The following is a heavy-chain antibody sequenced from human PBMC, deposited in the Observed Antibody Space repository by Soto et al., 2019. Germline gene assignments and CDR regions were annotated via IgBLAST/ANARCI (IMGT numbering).Heavy chain of an antibody. V-gene: IGHV3-7*01. D-gene: IGHD3-16*02. J-gene: IGHJ3*02. CDR3: ARVGQDYIWGSYRWGNAFDI. CDR2: IKQDGSEK. CDR1: GFTFSSYW. Sequence: GGSLRLSCAASGFTFSSYWMSWVRQAPGKGLEWVANIKQDGSEKYYVDSVKGRFTISSNNAKNSLYLQMNSLRAKDTAVYYGARVGQDYIWGSYRWGNAFDIWGQGTMVTVSS.